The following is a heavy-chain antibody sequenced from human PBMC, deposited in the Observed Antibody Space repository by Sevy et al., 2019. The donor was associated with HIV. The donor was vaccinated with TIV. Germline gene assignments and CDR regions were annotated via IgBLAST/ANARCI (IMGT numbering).Heavy chain of an antibody. CDR2: IKSKTDGGTT. D-gene: IGHD5-18*01. V-gene: IGHV3-15*07. Sequence: GGSLRLSCAASGFTFSNAWMNWVRQAPGKGLEWVGRIKSKTDGGTTEYAAPVKGRFTISRDDSTKTLYLQMNSLKTEDEAVEYCTTDGGGYNYGYSFDYWGQGTLVTVSS. CDR3: TTDGGGYNYGYSFDY. CDR1: GFTFSNAW. J-gene: IGHJ4*02.